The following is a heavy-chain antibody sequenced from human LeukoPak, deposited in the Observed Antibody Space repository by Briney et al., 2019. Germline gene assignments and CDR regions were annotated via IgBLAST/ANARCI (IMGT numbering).Heavy chain of an antibody. CDR1: GFTFSSYE. V-gene: IGHV3-48*03. Sequence: PGGSLRLSCAASGFTFSSYEMNWVRQAPGKGLEWISFISSSGTSTSYADSVRGRFTISRDNAKNSLYLQMNSLRVEDTAVYYCAKSGSGWFYRGQGTLVTVSS. CDR2: ISSSGTST. CDR3: AKSGSGWFY. J-gene: IGHJ4*02. D-gene: IGHD6-19*01.